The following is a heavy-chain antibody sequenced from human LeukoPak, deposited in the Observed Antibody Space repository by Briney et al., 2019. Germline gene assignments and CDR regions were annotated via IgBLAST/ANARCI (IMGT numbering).Heavy chain of an antibody. CDR1: GFTFSDYY. Sequence: GGSLRLSCAASGFTFSDYYMSWIRQTPAKGLEWVSYISSSADVTYYADSVKGRFTISRDNAKNLLYLQMNSLRADDTAVYYCARKHAQRAHDYWGQGTLVTVSS. CDR2: ISSSADVT. J-gene: IGHJ4*02. V-gene: IGHV3-11*01. CDR3: ARKHAQRAHDY.